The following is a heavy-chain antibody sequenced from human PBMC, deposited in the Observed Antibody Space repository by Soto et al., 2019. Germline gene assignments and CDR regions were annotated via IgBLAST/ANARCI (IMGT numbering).Heavy chain of an antibody. CDR3: ARVQYSSSWIHFDY. CDR2: FRTSGDGGTT. CDR1: GFTFSSYS. Sequence: GGSLRLSCAASGFTFSSYSMSWVRQAPGKGLEWVSGFRTSGDGGTTYYADSVKGRFTISRDNSKNTLFLQVNSLGPEDTAVYYCARVQYSSSWIHFDYWGQGTLVTVSS. V-gene: IGHV3-23*01. D-gene: IGHD6-13*01. J-gene: IGHJ4*02.